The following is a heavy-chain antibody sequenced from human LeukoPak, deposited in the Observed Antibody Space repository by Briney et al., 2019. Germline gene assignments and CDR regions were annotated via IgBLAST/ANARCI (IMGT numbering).Heavy chain of an antibody. D-gene: IGHD1-26*01. Sequence: GGSLRLSCAASGFTFSSYAMHWVRQAPGKGLEWVAVISYDGSNKYYADSVKGRFTISRDNSKNTLYLQMDSLRAEDTAVYYCARDRVGATDYFDYWGQGTLVTVSS. J-gene: IGHJ4*02. CDR1: GFTFSSYA. V-gene: IGHV3-30-3*01. CDR3: ARDRVGATDYFDY. CDR2: ISYDGSNK.